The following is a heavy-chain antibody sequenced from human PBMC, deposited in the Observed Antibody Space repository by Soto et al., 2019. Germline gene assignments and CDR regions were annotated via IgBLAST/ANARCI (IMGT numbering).Heavy chain of an antibody. CDR1: GGSVSNKTYY. CDR3: ARDLAAVPRAFDY. D-gene: IGHD6-13*01. CDR2: VYYTGTT. Sequence: PXATLSLTCSVSGGSVSNKTYYWSWIRQPPGKRLEWIGSVYYTGTTDYNPSLKSRVTISVDTSKTQFSLNLRSVTAADTAVYYCARDLAAVPRAFDYWGRGTLVTVSS. J-gene: IGHJ4*02. V-gene: IGHV4-61*01.